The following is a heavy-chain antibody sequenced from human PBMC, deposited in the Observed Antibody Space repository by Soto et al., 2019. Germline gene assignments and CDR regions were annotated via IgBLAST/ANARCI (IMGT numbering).Heavy chain of an antibody. CDR3: ARHRSLAAAGSYYYYGMDV. CDR1: GYGFTSYW. Sequence: GESLKISCKGSGYGFTSYWIGWVRQMPGKGLEWMGIIYPGDSDTRYSPSFQGQVTISADKSISTAYLQWSSLKASDTAMYYCARHRSLAAAGSYYYYGMDVWGQGTTVTVSS. V-gene: IGHV5-51*01. CDR2: IYPGDSDT. J-gene: IGHJ6*02. D-gene: IGHD6-13*01.